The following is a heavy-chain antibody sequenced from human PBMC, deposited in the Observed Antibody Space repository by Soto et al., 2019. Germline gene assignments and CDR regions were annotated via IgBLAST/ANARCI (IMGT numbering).Heavy chain of an antibody. V-gene: IGHV3-7*01. D-gene: IGHD6-19*01. Sequence: GGSLRLSCAVSGFPFSSYWMSWVRQAPGRGLEWVAVVAHDGSKKHYVDSVKGRFTISRDSSKNTVSLEMTSLRAEDTAVYYCAKGGRQWLVTSDFNYWGQGALVTVSS. CDR1: GFPFSSYW. J-gene: IGHJ4*02. CDR2: VAHDGSKK. CDR3: AKGGRQWLVTSDFNY.